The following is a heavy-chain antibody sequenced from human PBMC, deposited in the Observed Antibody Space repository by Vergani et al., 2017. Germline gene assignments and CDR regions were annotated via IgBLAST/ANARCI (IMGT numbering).Heavy chain of an antibody. Sequence: QVQLQESCPGLVKPSQTLSLPCTVSGVPLSSGSYYWSWSRPPAGKGLEWIGRIYTSGSTHYNPSLKRRVTISVDTSKNQFSLKLSSVTAGDTAVYYCARSTYWFDPWGQGTLVTVSS. CDR2: IYTSGST. CDR1: GVPLSSGSYY. D-gene: IGHD2-2*01. CDR3: ARSTYWFDP. J-gene: IGHJ5*02. V-gene: IGHV4-61*02.